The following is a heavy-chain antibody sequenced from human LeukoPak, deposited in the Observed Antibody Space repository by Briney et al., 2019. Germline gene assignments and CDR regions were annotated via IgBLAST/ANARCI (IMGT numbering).Heavy chain of an antibody. CDR2: IFYSGST. CDR1: GASISNYY. D-gene: IGHD5-18*01. Sequence: PSETLSLTCTVSGASISNYYWTGIRQPPGKGLEWIGYIFYSGSTNYNPSLKSRVTISVDTSKNQFSLKLSSVTAADTAVYYCARGYSYGYTGVDYWGQGTLVTVSS. V-gene: IGHV4-59*01. CDR3: ARGYSYGYTGVDY. J-gene: IGHJ4*02.